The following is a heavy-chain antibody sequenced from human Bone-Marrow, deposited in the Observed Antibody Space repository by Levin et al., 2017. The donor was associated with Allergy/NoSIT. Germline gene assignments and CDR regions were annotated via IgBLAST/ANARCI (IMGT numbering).Heavy chain of an antibody. Sequence: ASVKVSCKASGYTFTSYYMHWVRQAPGQGLEWMGIINPSGGSTSYAQKFQGRVTMTRDTSTSTVYMELSSLRSEDTAVYYCARDPSTVTTARYFDYWGQGTLVTVSS. CDR1: GYTFTSYY. CDR2: INPSGGST. D-gene: IGHD4-17*01. CDR3: ARDPSTVTTARYFDY. V-gene: IGHV1-46*01. J-gene: IGHJ4*02.